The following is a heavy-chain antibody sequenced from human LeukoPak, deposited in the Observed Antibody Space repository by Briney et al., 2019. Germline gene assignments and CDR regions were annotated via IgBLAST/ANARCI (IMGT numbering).Heavy chain of an antibody. CDR3: ASCGGDCYSSEYFQQ. V-gene: IGHV4-4*07. D-gene: IGHD2-21*02. CDR2: IYTSGST. Sequence: SETLSLTCTVSGGSISSYYWSWIRQPAGKGLEWIGRIYTSGSTNYNPSLKSRVTMSVDTSKNQFSLKLSSVTAANTAVYYCASCGGDCYSSEYFQQWGQGTLVTVSS. CDR1: GGSISSYY. J-gene: IGHJ1*01.